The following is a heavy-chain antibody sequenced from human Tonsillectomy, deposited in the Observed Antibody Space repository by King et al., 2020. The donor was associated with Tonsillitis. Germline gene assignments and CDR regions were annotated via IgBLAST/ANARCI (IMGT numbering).Heavy chain of an antibody. CDR2: INHTGSS. V-gene: IGHV4-34*01. CDR1: GGSFSGYY. J-gene: IGHJ4*02. Sequence: VQLQQWGAGLLKPSETLSLTCAVYGGSFSGYYWTWIRQPPGKGLEWLGEINHTGSSDYNPSRKSRVTISVDTSKNQFSLKLSSVTAADTAVYCCARDPHGPYDYWGQGILVTVSS. CDR3: ARDPHGPYDY.